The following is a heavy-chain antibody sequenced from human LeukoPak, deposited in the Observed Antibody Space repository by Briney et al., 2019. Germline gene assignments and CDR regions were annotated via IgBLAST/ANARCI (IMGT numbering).Heavy chain of an antibody. CDR2: ISGSGGST. D-gene: IGHD3-3*01. V-gene: IGHV3-23*01. CDR1: GFTFSSYA. J-gene: IGHJ6*02. Sequence: GGSLRLSCAASGFTFSSYAMSWVRQAPGKGLEWVSAISGSGGSTYYADSVKGRFTIPRDNSKNTLYLQMNSLRAEDTAVYYCAKDIPAPTYYDFWSGYYTGYGMDVWGQGTTVTVSS. CDR3: AKDIPAPTYYDFWSGYYTGYGMDV.